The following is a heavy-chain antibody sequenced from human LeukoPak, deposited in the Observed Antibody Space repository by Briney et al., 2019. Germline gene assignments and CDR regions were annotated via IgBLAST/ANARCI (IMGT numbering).Heavy chain of an antibody. D-gene: IGHD6-19*01. Sequence: SETLSLTCTVSGGSISSYYWSWIRQPPGKGLEWIGYIYYSGCTNYNPSLKSRVTISVDTSKNQFSLKLSSVTAADTAVYYCARGDSSGWGFVGYWGQGTLVTVSS. CDR3: ARGDSSGWGFVGY. CDR1: GGSISSYY. J-gene: IGHJ4*02. CDR2: IYYSGCT. V-gene: IGHV4-59*01.